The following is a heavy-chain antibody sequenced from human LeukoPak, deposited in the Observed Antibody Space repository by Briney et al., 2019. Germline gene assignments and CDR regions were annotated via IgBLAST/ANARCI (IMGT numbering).Heavy chain of an antibody. V-gene: IGHV1-69*13. CDR3: ARGILRSGSWYRGYSRDYYMDV. Sequence: GASVKVSCKASGGTFSSYAISWARQAPGQGLEWMGGIIPIFGTANYAQKFQGRVTITADESTSTAYMELSSLRSEDTAVYYCARGILRSGSWYRGYSRDYYMDVWGKGTTVTISS. D-gene: IGHD6-13*01. CDR2: IIPIFGTA. J-gene: IGHJ6*03. CDR1: GGTFSSYA.